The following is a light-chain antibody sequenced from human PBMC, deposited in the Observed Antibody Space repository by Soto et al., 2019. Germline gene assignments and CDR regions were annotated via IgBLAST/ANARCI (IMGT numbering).Light chain of an antibody. CDR2: AAD. J-gene: IGKJ5*01. V-gene: IGKV3-15*01. CDR3: QQYDTWPPIT. CDR1: QSIRNY. Sequence: EIVMTQSPATLSVSPGESATLSCRASQSIRNYLAWYQQIPGQAPRLLIYAADSRATGVPGRFTGSGSGTVFTLTISSLQPEDFGVYYFQQYDTWPPITFGQGTRLEIK.